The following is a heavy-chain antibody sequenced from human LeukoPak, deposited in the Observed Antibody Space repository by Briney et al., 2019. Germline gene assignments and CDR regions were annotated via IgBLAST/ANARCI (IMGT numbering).Heavy chain of an antibody. Sequence: GESLKISCKVSGYSFSTYSIAWVRQMPGKGLEWMGIVYPADSDTRYSPSFRGQVTISADKSISTAYLQWSSLKASDTAMYYCARLNYYYDSSGHPGNDAFDIWGQGTMVTVSS. V-gene: IGHV5-51*01. J-gene: IGHJ3*02. CDR3: ARLNYYYDSSGHPGNDAFDI. CDR2: VYPADSDT. D-gene: IGHD3-22*01. CDR1: GYSFSTYS.